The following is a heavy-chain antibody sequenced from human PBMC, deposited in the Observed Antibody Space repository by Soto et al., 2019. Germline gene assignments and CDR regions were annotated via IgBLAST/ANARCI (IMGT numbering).Heavy chain of an antibody. V-gene: IGHV3-23*01. D-gene: IGHD6-19*01. CDR1: GFSFTTYA. Sequence: EVKLLESGGGLAQPGGSLRLACEVSGFSFTTYAMSWVRQAPGKGLDWVSGIGGSGSATYYADSVKGRFTISRDNSKNTVYLQMNRLRDEDTAVYYCARNSSGMGVWGQGTTVSVSS. CDR2: IGGSGSAT. J-gene: IGHJ6*02. CDR3: ARNSSGMGV.